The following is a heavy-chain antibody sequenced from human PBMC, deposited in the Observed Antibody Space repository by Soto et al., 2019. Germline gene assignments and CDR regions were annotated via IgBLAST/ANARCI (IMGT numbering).Heavy chain of an antibody. V-gene: IGHV3-15*01. J-gene: IGHJ4*02. Sequence: GGSLRLSCAASGFTFSNAWMSWVRQAPGKGLEWVGRIKSKHDGGTTDYAAPVKGRFTISRDDSKNTLYLQMNSLKTEDTAVYYCTTAMIFLKYSGSPFDYWGQGTLVTVS. CDR3: TTAMIFLKYSGSPFDY. CDR1: GFTFSNAW. CDR2: IKSKHDGGTT. D-gene: IGHD1-26*01.